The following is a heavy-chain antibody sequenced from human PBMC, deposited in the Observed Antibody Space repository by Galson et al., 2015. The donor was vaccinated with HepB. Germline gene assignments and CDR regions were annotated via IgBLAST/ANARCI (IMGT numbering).Heavy chain of an antibody. V-gene: IGHV1-46*03. Sequence: SVKVSCKASGYSFTTYHMHWVRQAPGQGLEWMGVINPSGGSPSFAQKFQGRATMTSDTSTTTVYMELSSLRSEDTAVYFCARPHWSGYYFEYWGQGSLVTVSS. CDR1: GYSFTTYH. CDR3: ARPHWSGYYFEY. CDR2: INPSGGSP. J-gene: IGHJ4*02. D-gene: IGHD3-3*01.